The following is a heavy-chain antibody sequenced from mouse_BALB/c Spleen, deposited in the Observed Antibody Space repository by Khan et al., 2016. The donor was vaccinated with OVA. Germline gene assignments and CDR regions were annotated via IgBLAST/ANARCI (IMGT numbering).Heavy chain of an antibody. CDR1: GFTFSSYG. D-gene: IGHD2-3*01. CDR2: INSNGGST. Sequence: EVELVESGGGLVQPGGSLKFSCVASGFTFSSYGMSWVRQTPDKRLELVATINSNGGSTYYPDSVTGRFTISRDNAKNTLYLQMSSLKSEDTAMYYCARGFDGYYTYTMDYWGQGTSVTVSS. J-gene: IGHJ4*01. CDR3: ARGFDGYYTYTMDY. V-gene: IGHV5-6-3*01.